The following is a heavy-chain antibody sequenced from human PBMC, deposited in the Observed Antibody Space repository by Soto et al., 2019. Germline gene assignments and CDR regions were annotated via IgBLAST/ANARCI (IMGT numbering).Heavy chain of an antibody. J-gene: IGHJ5*02. CDR3: AKGTGLQKDWFGP. V-gene: IGHV1-2*04. CDR2: INPNSGGT. CDR1: GYTFTGYY. D-gene: IGHD4-4*01. Sequence: QVQLVQSGAEVKKPGASVKVSCKASGYTFTGYYMHWVRQAPGQGLEWMGWINPNSGGTNYAQKFQGWVTMTRHPSISTADMELSRLRSDDTAVYYGAKGTGLQKDWFGPWGQGTLVTVSS.